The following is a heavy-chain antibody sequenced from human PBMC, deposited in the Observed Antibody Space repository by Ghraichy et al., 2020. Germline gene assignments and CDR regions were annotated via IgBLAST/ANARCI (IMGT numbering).Heavy chain of an antibody. V-gene: IGHV1-18*01. CDR2: ISTYNGNT. J-gene: IGHJ4*02. D-gene: IGHD2-8*01. CDR1: GYTFTSYG. Sequence: ASVKVSCKASGYTFTSYGISWVRQAPGQGLEWMGWISTYNGNTNYAQRLQGRVTMTTDTSTSTAYMGLRSLRFDDTAVYYCARDHHTYCTNGVCYSDYWGQGTRVTVAS. CDR3: ARDHHTYCTNGVCYSDY.